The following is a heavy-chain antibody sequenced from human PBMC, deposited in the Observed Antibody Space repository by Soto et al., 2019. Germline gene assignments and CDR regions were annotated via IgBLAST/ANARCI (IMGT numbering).Heavy chain of an antibody. V-gene: IGHV3-33*01. CDR1: GFSFDKYA. D-gene: IGHD2-2*02. Sequence: QVHLVESGGGVVQAGRSLRLSCAASGFSFDKYAMQWVRQAPGKGLEWVASTWYDGSDKKYADAVRGRYAISRDNSKNMVYLEMTGLTVEDTAVYYCAREYRGFDYWGQGTLVIVSS. J-gene: IGHJ4*02. CDR3: AREYRGFDY. CDR2: TWYDGSDK.